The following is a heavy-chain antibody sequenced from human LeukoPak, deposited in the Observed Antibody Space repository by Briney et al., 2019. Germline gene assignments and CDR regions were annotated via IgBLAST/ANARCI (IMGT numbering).Heavy chain of an antibody. CDR3: ARRTQWLVNAFDI. V-gene: IGHV5-51*01. J-gene: IGHJ3*02. CDR2: IYPGDSDT. D-gene: IGHD6-19*01. CDR1: GYSFSSYW. Sequence: GESLKISCKGSGYSFSSYWIGWVRQMPGKGLEWMGIIYPGDSDTRYSPSFQGQVTISDDKSISTAHLQWSSLKASDTAMYYCARRTQWLVNAFDIWGQGTMVTVSS.